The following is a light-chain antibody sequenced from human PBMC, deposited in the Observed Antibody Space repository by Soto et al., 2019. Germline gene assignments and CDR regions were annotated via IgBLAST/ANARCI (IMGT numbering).Light chain of an antibody. CDR2: EVT. CDR3: SFYTSSNTLI. J-gene: IGLJ2*01. CDR1: SSDVGTYNR. V-gene: IGLV2-18*01. Sequence: QSALTQPPSVSGSPGQSVTISCTGTSSDVGTYNRVSWYQQAPGTAPRLLIFEVTNRASGVPDRFSGSKSGNSASLTISGLQAEDEADYHCSFYTSSNTLIFGGGTKLTVL.